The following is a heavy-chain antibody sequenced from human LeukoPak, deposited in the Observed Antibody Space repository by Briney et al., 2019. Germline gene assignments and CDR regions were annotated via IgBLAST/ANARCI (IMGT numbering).Heavy chain of an antibody. D-gene: IGHD3-3*01. CDR1: GYTFTSYG. CDR3: ARDRDFWSGYNWFDP. V-gene: IGHV1-18*01. J-gene: IGHJ5*02. CDR2: ISAYNGNT. Sequence: ASVKVSCKASGYTFTSYGISWVRQAPGQGLEWMGWISAYNGNTNYAQKLQGRVTMTTDTSTSTAYMELRSLRSDDTAVYYCARDRDFWSGYNWFDPWGQGTLVTVPS.